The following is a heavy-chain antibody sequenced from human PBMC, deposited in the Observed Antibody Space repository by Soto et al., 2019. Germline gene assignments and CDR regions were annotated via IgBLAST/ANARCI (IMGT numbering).Heavy chain of an antibody. D-gene: IGHD6-19*01. Sequence: GGSLRLSCAASGFTFSSYGMHWVRQAPGKGLEWVAVISYDGSSKYYADSVKGRFTISRDNSKNTLYLQMNSLRAEDTAVYYCAKDRTYSSGWYGGPDYWGQGTLVTVSS. CDR1: GFTFSSYG. CDR2: ISYDGSSK. V-gene: IGHV3-30*18. J-gene: IGHJ4*02. CDR3: AKDRTYSSGWYGGPDY.